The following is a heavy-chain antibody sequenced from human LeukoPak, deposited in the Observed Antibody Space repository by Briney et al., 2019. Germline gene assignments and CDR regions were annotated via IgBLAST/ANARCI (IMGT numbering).Heavy chain of an antibody. CDR2: INHSGST. CDR1: GGSFSGYY. V-gene: IGHV4-34*01. J-gene: IGHJ4*02. Sequence: SETLSLTCAVYGGSFSGYYWSWIRQPPGKGLEWIGEINHSGSTNYNPSLKSRVTISVDTSKNQFSLKLSSVTAADTAVYYCARVGDGYNSGYWGQGTLVTVSS. D-gene: IGHD5-24*01. CDR3: ARVGDGYNSGY.